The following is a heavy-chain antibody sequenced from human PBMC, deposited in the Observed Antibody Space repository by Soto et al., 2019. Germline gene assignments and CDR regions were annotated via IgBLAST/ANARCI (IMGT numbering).Heavy chain of an antibody. V-gene: IGHV4-59*02. Sequence: PSETLSLTCTVSGGSVSGYYWSWIRQPPGKGLEWLGYIFYAGTTLYNPSVQSRVSITVDTSKNQFSLKLSSVTAADTAVYYCTRHAIIPKLLYGMDVWGQGTTVTVSS. CDR3: TRHAIIPKLLYGMDV. CDR2: IFYAGTT. CDR1: GGSVSGYY. D-gene: IGHD2-15*01. J-gene: IGHJ6*02.